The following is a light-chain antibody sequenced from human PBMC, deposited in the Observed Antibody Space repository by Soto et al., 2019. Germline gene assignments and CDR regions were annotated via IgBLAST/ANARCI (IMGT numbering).Light chain of an antibody. J-gene: IGKJ1*01. CDR2: DAS. CDR1: QSVSDY. CDR3: QQRYNWPRT. V-gene: IGKV3-11*01. Sequence: EIVLTQSPATLSLSPGERATLSCRASQSVSDYLAWYQQKPGQAPRLLIYDASNRATGIPARFSGSGSGTDFTLPISSLEPEDFAVYYCQQRYNWPRTFGQGTKVEIK.